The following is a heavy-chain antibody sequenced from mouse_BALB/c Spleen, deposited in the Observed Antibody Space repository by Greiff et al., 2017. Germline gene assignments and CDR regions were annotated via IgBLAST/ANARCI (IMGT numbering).Heavy chain of an antibody. J-gene: IGHJ3*01. CDR2: IRSKSNNYAT. CDR1: GFTFNTYA. V-gene: IGHV10-1*02. CDR3: VRRGYDGYYWFAY. D-gene: IGHD2-3*01. Sequence: EVQLVESGGGLVQPKGSLKLSCAASGFTFNTYAMNWVRQAPGKGLEWVARIRSKSNNYATYYADSVKDRFTISRDDSQSMLYLQMNNLKTEDTAMYYCVRRGYDGYYWFAYWGQGTLVTVSA.